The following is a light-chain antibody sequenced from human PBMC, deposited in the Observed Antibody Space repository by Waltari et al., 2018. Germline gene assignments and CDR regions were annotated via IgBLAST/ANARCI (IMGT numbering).Light chain of an antibody. CDR1: QSLLHSNGYNY. CDR2: LGS. CDR3: MQALQTPQT. V-gene: IGKV2-28*01. Sequence: DIVMTQSPLSLPVTPGEPASISCRSSQSLLHSNGYNYLDWYLQKPGQSPQLLIYLGSNRGSGVPCKVSGRGSGTDFSPKNRRVEGGEVGVLYCMQALQTPQTFGQGTKVEIK. J-gene: IGKJ1*01.